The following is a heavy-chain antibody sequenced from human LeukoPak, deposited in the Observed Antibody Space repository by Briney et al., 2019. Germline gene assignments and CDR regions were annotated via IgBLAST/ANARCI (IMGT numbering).Heavy chain of an antibody. Sequence: PGGSLRLSCAASGFTFSNAWMGWVRQAPGKGLEWVGRIKSKTDGGTTDYAAPVKGRFIISRDDSKNTLYLQMNSLKTDDTAVYYCTKSLPGAVLDYWGQGTLVTVSS. D-gene: IGHD7-27*01. CDR1: GFTFSNAW. V-gene: IGHV3-15*01. CDR3: TKSLPGAVLDY. CDR2: IKSKTDGGTT. J-gene: IGHJ4*02.